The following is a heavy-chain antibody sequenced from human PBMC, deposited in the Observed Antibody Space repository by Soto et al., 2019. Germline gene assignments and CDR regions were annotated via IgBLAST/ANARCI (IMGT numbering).Heavy chain of an antibody. D-gene: IGHD2-21*01. CDR2: INPMSRTA. CDR1: GDTSTTYV. J-gene: IGHJ4*02. Sequence: VQLVQSGSEVKKHGSSVKVSCKASGDTSTTYVVSWVRQAPGNGLEWMGGINPMSRTAKYAEKYSGRVTITADEATKTVYLDLTTLRFEDTAVYFCVRGTYCGASCYFAREYWGQGTLVPVSS. V-gene: IGHV1-69*01. CDR3: VRGTYCGASCYFAREY.